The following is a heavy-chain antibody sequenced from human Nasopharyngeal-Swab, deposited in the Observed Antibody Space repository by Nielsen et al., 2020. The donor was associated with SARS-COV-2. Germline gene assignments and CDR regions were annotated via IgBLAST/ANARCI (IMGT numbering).Heavy chain of an antibody. CDR1: GFTFSVHW. Sequence: GGSLRLSYAASGFTFSVHWMTWVRQAPGKGLEWVATIKQDGSEKYYVNSVTGRFTISRDNAENSMDLQMNSLRVEDTAVYYCARNGRQVDYWGQGTLVSVSS. CDR2: IKQDGSEK. V-gene: IGHV3-7*01. J-gene: IGHJ4*02. CDR3: ARNGRQVDY. D-gene: IGHD2-8*01.